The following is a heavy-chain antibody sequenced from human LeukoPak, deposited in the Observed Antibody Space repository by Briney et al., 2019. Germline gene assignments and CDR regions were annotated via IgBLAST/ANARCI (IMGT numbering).Heavy chain of an antibody. CDR3: ARGSWTGTYNWNYWYDFDY. CDR2: INHSGST. CDR1: GGSFSGYY. J-gene: IGHJ4*02. V-gene: IGHV4-34*01. D-gene: IGHD1-7*01. Sequence: NPSETLSLTCAVYGGSFSGYYWSWIRQPPGKGLEWIGEINHSGSTNYNPSLKSRVTISVDTSKNQFSLKLSSVTAAGTAVYYCARGSWTGTYNWNYWYDFDYWGQGTLVTVSS.